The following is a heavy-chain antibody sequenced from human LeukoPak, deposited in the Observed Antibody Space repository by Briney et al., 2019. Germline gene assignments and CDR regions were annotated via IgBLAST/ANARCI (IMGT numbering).Heavy chain of an antibody. D-gene: IGHD1-26*01. CDR2: IDHSGNT. CDR3: ARDKGNWDVDY. V-gene: IGHV4-39*07. Sequence: SSETLSLTCTVSSGSINNYYWGWIRQPPGKVLEWIGSIDHSGNTFYNPSLKSRLTILRDTSKNQFSLILSSVTAADTAMYYCARDKGNWDVDYWGQGTLVTVSS. J-gene: IGHJ4*02. CDR1: SGSINNYY.